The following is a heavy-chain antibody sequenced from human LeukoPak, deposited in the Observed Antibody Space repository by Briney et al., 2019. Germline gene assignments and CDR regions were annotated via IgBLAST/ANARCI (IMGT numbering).Heavy chain of an antibody. CDR1: GFTFRNYA. D-gene: IGHD3-22*01. J-gene: IGHJ4*02. CDR3: AKFKGHYYYDSSGYCDN. CDR2: ISAADGDNT. V-gene: IGHV3-23*01. Sequence: PPGGSLRLSCGASGFTFRNYAMGWVRQAPGKGLEWVSVISAADGDNTYYADSVKGRFSISRDNSNYTVYLQMNSLRAEDTAVFYCAKFKGHYYYDSSGYCDNWGQGTLVTVSS.